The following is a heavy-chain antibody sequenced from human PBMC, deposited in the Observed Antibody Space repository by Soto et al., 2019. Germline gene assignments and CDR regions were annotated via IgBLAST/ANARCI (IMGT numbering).Heavy chain of an antibody. CDR2: IYSGGRN. D-gene: IGHD6-13*01. Sequence: TSETLSLPCPVSGCSISSFYWSWIRQPAGKGLEWIGRIYSGGRNNYNPSLKSRVTMSVDTSKNQFSLRLSSVTAADTAMYYCARGSSRWDYWGQGTLVTLSS. V-gene: IGHV4-4*07. CDR1: GCSISSFY. J-gene: IGHJ4*02. CDR3: ARGSSRWDY.